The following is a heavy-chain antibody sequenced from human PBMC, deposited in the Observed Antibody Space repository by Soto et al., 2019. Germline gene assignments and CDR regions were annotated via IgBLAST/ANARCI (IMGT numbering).Heavy chain of an antibody. Sequence: PSETQSLTCTVSGVPLSDNYLSLFRQAPGQGLEWVGYIYYTGTTTYNPSVKSRVTISLDTSKSQFSLILRSVTAADTAVYYCAQRTVGWYLDLRGRGTLVTVSS. D-gene: IGHD4-17*01. CDR1: GVPLSDNY. V-gene: IGHV4-59*08. CDR2: IYYTGTT. CDR3: AQRTVGWYLDL. J-gene: IGHJ2*01.